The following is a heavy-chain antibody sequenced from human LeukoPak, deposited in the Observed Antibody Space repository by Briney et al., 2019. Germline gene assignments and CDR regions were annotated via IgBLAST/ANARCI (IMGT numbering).Heavy chain of an antibody. CDR3: ARDKAVITATTGAFDI. CDR2: INPNSGGT. D-gene: IGHD1-20*01. Sequence: ASVKVSCKASGYTFTGYYMHWVRQAPGQGLEWMGWINPNSGGTNYAQKFQGRVTMARDTSISTAYMELSRLRSDDTAVYYCARDKAVITATTGAFDIWGQRTLVTVSS. CDR1: GYTFTGYY. J-gene: IGHJ3*02. V-gene: IGHV1-2*02.